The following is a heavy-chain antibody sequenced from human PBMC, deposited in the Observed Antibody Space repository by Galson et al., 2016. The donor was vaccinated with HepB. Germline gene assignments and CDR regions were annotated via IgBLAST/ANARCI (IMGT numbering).Heavy chain of an antibody. Sequence: SLRLSCAASGFTFSYYYMSWIRPAPGKGLEWVSYISGDCRNINYADSVKGRFTISRGNAKNSLYLHMNSLTGEDTAVYYCARMFPLYSSGWYVRGDGWFDSWGQGTLVTVSS. V-gene: IGHV3-11*01. J-gene: IGHJ5*01. CDR3: ARMFPLYSSGWYVRGDGWFDS. CDR2: ISGDCRNI. D-gene: IGHD6-19*01. CDR1: GFTFSYYY.